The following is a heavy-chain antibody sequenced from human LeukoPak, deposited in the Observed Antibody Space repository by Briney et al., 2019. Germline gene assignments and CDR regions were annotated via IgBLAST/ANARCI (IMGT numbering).Heavy chain of an antibody. CDR3: ARLSAL. Sequence: ASVKVSCKTSGYPFSDYYIHWIRQASRQGLESMGWIDPKNGDTKYAQRSQGRLTISMDTSIDTVYMELSSLRYDDTAVYYCARLSALWGQGTLATVSS. V-gene: IGHV1-2*02. J-gene: IGHJ4*02. CDR2: IDPKNGDT. CDR1: GYPFSDYY.